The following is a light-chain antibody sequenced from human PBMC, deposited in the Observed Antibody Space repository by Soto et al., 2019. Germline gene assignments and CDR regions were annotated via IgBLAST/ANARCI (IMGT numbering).Light chain of an antibody. J-gene: IGKJ1*01. CDR3: QQRSNWPGT. V-gene: IGKV3-11*01. CDR2: DAS. CDR1: QRVSSY. Sequence: EIVLTQSPATLSLSPGERATVSCRASQRVSSYLAWYQQKPGQAPRLLIYDASNRATGIPARFSGSGSGTDFTLTISSLEPEDFAVYYCQQRSNWPGTFGQGTKVEIK.